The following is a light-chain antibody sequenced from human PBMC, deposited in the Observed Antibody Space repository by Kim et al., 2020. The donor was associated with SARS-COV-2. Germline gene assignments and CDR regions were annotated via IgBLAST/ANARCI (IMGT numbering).Light chain of an antibody. J-gene: IGLJ2*01. V-gene: IGLV2-23*02. Sequence: QSITISCTGTSSDVGSYNFVSWYQQHPGRAPKVLIYEVYKWPSGVSDRFSGSKSGNTASLTISGLQVEDEAHYYCCSYAGSGTVVFGAGTKVTVL. CDR1: SSDVGSYNF. CDR2: EVY. CDR3: CSYAGSGTVV.